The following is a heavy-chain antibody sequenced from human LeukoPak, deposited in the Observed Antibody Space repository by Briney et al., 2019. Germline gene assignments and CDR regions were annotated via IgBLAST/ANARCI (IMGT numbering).Heavy chain of an antibody. V-gene: IGHV3-23*01. Sequence: GGSLRLSCAASGFTFSSYAMSWVRQDPGKGLEWVPAISGSGGSTYYADSVKGRFTISRDNSKNTLYLQMNSLRAEDTAVYYCVKALGSGYSCFDYWGQGTLVTVSS. CDR3: VKALGSGYSCFDY. D-gene: IGHD3-22*01. CDR2: ISGSGGST. CDR1: GFTFSSYA. J-gene: IGHJ4*02.